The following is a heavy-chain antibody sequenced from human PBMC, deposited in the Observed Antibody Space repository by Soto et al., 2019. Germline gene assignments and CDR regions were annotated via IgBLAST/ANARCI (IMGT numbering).Heavy chain of an antibody. D-gene: IGHD5-12*01. CDR1: GGSISSYY. V-gene: IGHV4-59*08. J-gene: IGHJ4*02. CDR2: IYYSGST. CDR3: ARTIRGYSGYDFDY. Sequence: QVQLQESGPGLVKPSETLSLTCTVSGGSISSYYWSWIRQPPGKGLEWIGYIYYSGSTNYNPSLKSRVTISVDTSKSQYSQKLSTVTATDTAVYYCARTIRGYSGYDFDYWGQGTLVNVS.